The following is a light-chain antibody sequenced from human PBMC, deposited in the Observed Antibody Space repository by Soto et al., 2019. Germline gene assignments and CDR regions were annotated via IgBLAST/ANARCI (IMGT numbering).Light chain of an antibody. CDR3: QQYGNSLT. Sequence: EIVLTQSPGTLSLSPGEGATLSCRASQTVSSNYLDWYQQKPGQAPRLVISGTSNRATGIPDRFSGSGSGTGFTLLIRRLEPEDFAVYYCQQYGNSLTFGGGTQVE. V-gene: IGKV3-20*01. CDR1: QTVSSNY. J-gene: IGKJ4*01. CDR2: GTS.